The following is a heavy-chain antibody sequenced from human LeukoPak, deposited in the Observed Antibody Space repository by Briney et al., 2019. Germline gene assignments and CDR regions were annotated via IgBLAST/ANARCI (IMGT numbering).Heavy chain of an antibody. Sequence: GGSLRLSCAASGFTFSSYAMSWVRQAPGKGLEWVSAISGSGGNTYYADSVKGRFTISRDNSKNTLYLLMNSLRAEDTAVYYCAREKPAVGGFDYWGQGTLVTVSS. CDR1: GFTFSSYA. CDR2: ISGSGGNT. D-gene: IGHD2-2*01. V-gene: IGHV3-23*01. J-gene: IGHJ4*02. CDR3: AREKPAVGGFDY.